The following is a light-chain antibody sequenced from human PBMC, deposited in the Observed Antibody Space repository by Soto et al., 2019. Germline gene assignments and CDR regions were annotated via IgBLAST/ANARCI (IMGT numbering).Light chain of an antibody. CDR1: QGIVRW. V-gene: IGKV1-5*01. CDR3: QYLNGAPTIT. J-gene: IGKJ5*01. Sequence: DIQMTQSPSTLSASVGDRVTITCRASQGIVRWLAWYQQKPGKAPKLLIYDASSLESGVPSRFSGSGSGTEFSLTITGLQPEDFVTYYCQYLNGAPTITFGQGTRLEIK. CDR2: DAS.